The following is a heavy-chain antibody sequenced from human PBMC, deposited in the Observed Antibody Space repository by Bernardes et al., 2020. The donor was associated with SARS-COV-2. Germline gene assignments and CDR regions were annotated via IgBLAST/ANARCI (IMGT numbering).Heavy chain of an antibody. Sequence: GGSLRLSCAASGFTFSSYWMSWVRQAPGKGLEWVANIKQDGSEKYYVDSVKGRFTISRDNAKNSLYLQMNSLRAEDTAVYYCAREAGRGTSSDYYYYGMDVWGQGTTVTVSS. D-gene: IGHD2-2*01. CDR2: IKQDGSEK. V-gene: IGHV3-7*01. CDR3: AREAGRGTSSDYYYYGMDV. J-gene: IGHJ6*02. CDR1: GFTFSSYW.